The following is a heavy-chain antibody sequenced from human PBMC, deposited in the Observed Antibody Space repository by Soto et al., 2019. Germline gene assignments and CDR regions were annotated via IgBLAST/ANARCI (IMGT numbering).Heavy chain of an antibody. CDR3: ARETPLDPDYGDNPFSDY. V-gene: IGHV3-21*01. CDR1: GFTLSGYS. J-gene: IGHJ4*02. D-gene: IGHD4-17*01. Sequence: EVQLVESGGGLVKPGGSLRLSCAGSGFTLSGYSMNWVRQAPGKGLEWVSLISSSSAYIHYADSVKGRFTISRDNAKNSLYLQTNSLRAEDTAVYYCARETPLDPDYGDNPFSDYWGQGTLVTVSS. CDR2: ISSSSAYI.